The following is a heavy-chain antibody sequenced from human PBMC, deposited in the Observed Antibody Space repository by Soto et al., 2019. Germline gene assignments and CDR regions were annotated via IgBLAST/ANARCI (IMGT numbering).Heavy chain of an antibody. CDR3: ARDNGSGSNDWFDP. V-gene: IGHV4-59*01. Sequence: SETLSLTCTVSGGSISSYYWSWTRQPPGKGLEWIGYIYYSGSTNYNPSLKSRVTISVDTSKNQFSLKLSSVTAADTAVYYCARDNGSGSNDWFDPWGQGTLVTVSS. CDR2: IYYSGST. D-gene: IGHD3-10*01. CDR1: GGSISSYY. J-gene: IGHJ5*02.